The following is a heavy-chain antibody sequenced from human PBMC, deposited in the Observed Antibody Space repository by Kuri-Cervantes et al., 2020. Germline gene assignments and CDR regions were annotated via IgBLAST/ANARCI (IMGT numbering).Heavy chain of an antibody. Sequence: SETLSLTCTVSGGSISSSSYYWGWIRQPPGKGLEWIGSIYYSGSTYYNPSLKSRVTISVDTSKNQFSLKLSSVTAADTAVYYCARDLLRIVVVPAATPHYGMDVWGQGTTVTVSS. CDR3: ARDLLRIVVVPAATPHYGMDV. D-gene: IGHD2-2*01. CDR2: IYYSGST. V-gene: IGHV4-39*02. J-gene: IGHJ6*02. CDR1: GGSISSSSYY.